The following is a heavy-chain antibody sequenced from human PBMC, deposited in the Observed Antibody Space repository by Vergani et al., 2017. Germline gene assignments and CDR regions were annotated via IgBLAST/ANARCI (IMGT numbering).Heavy chain of an antibody. V-gene: IGHV4-31*03. CDR3: ASYARGGWYRGLY. CDR2: IYYSGST. J-gene: IGHJ4*02. Sequence: QVQLQESGPGLVKPSQTLSLTCTVSGGSISSGGYYWSWIRQHPGKCREWIGNIYYSGSTYYNPSLKSRVTISVDTSKNQFSLKRSSVTAADTAVYYCASYARGGWYRGLYWGQGTLVTVSS. CDR1: GGSISSGGYY. D-gene: IGHD6-19*01.